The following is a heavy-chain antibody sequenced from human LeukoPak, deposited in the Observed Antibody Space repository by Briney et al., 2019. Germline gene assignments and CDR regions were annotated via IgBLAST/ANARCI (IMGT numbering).Heavy chain of an antibody. D-gene: IGHD5-18*01. Sequence: GGSLRLSCAASGVSFSRYVMSWVRQAPGKGLEWVSDISGSGGSTYYADPVKGRFTISRDNSKNTLYLQMNSLRAEDTAVYYCAKEGVTLWIQLWSLWDWGQGTLVTVSS. CDR2: ISGSGGST. J-gene: IGHJ4*02. V-gene: IGHV3-23*01. CDR1: GVSFSRYV. CDR3: AKEGVTLWIQLWSLWD.